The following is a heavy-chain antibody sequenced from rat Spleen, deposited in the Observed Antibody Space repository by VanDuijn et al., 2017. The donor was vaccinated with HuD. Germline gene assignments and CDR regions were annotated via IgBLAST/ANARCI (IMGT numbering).Heavy chain of an antibody. D-gene: IGHD1-1*01. V-gene: IGHV5-17*01. CDR2: IRYESSST. Sequence: EVQLVESGGGLVQPGNSLKLSCVVSGFTFSDYAMAWVRQDPKKGLEWVASIRYESSSTYYGDSVKGRFTISRDNAKSTLYLQMDSLRSEDTATYYCTREWRGYFDYWGQGVMVTVSS. J-gene: IGHJ2*01. CDR1: GFTFSDYA. CDR3: TREWRGYFDY.